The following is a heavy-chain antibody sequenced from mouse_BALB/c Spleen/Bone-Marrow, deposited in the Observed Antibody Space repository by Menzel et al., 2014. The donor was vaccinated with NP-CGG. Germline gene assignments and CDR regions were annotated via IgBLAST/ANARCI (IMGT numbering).Heavy chain of an antibody. J-gene: IGHJ2*01. CDR2: IRNKANGYTT. CDR3: SRDIEEILFYS. CDR1: GFTFTDYY. Sequence: DVKLVESGGGLVQPGGSLRLSCATSGFTFTDYYMNWVRQPPGEALEWLAFIRNKANGYTTEYSASVKARFTISRDNSQIILYLHINTLKAEYISTYYCSRDIEEILFYSWRQCTTLTVSS. V-gene: IGHV7-3*02.